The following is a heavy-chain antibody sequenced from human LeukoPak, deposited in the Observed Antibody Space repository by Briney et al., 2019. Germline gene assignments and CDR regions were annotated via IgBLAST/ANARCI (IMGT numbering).Heavy chain of an antibody. CDR2: IHTSGTT. J-gene: IGHJ3*02. Sequence: SQTLSLTRTVSVGSITSGNYFWSWIRQPAGKALEWIGRIHTSGTTTYNPSLKSRITISVDSSKNLLSLKLNSMTAADTAVYYCATTAVPATYGAFDIWGQGTMVTVSS. CDR1: VGSITSGNYF. V-gene: IGHV4-61*02. CDR3: ATTAVPATYGAFDI. D-gene: IGHD2-2*01.